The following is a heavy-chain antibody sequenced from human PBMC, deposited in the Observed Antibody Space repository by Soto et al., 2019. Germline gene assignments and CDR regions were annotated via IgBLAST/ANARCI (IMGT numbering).Heavy chain of an antibody. Sequence: PGGSLRLSCAASGFTFSSYAMSWVRQAPGMGLEWGSAICGRGGSAYYADSVKGRFTISRDNSKNTLYLQMNSLRAEDTAVYYFAKAADIGVVVAAGKVFDICGQGTMVSFS. V-gene: IGHV3-23*01. CDR2: ICGRGGSA. CDR1: GFTFSSYA. J-gene: IGHJ3*02. CDR3: AKAADIGVVVAAGKVFDI. D-gene: IGHD2-15*01.